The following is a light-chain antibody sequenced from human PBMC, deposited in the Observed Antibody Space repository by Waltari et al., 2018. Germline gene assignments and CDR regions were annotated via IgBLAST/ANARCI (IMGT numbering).Light chain of an antibody. Sequence: EIVMTQSQATLSGSPGERATLPCRASQNPSGNLAWYQAKPGQAPRLLISGTSTRATGVPARFSGRGVGTEFTLTISSLQPEDFAVYFCQQYNDWPYTFGQGTRLDFK. CDR3: QQYNDWPYT. V-gene: IGKV3-15*01. J-gene: IGKJ2*01. CDR1: QNPSGN. CDR2: GTS.